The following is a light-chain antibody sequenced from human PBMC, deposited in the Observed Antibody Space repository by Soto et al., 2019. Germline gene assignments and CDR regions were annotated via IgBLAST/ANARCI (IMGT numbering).Light chain of an antibody. Sequence: EIVLTQSPATLSLSPGERATLSCRASQSVSSYLAWYQQKTGQAPRLLIYDASNRATAIPARFSGSGSGTDFTLTISSQDPEDFAVYYWQQRSNWSLTFGGGTKVEIK. CDR3: QQRSNWSLT. CDR2: DAS. J-gene: IGKJ4*01. CDR1: QSVSSY. V-gene: IGKV3-11*01.